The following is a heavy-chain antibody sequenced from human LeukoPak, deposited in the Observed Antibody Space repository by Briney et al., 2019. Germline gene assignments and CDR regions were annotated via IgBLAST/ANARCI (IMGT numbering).Heavy chain of an antibody. D-gene: IGHD6-13*01. CDR1: GFTFSTYS. Sequence: PGGSLRLSCAASGFTFSTYSMNWVRRAPGKGLEWVSFISDTSTYIYYADSVRGRFTMSRDNAKNSLYLQMNSLRAEDTAVYYCARDPGRGAAGTHDYWGQGTLVTVSS. CDR3: ARDPGRGAAGTHDY. CDR2: ISDTSTYI. V-gene: IGHV3-21*01. J-gene: IGHJ4*02.